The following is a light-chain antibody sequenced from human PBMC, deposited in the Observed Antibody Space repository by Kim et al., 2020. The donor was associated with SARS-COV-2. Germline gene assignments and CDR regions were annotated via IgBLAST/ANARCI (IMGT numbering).Light chain of an antibody. Sequence: SPGERATHSCRASQSVSSNYLAWYQQKPGQAPRLLICGAASRATGIPDRFSGSGSGTDLTLTISRLEPEDFAVDYCQQYDSTPRTFGQGTKVDIK. V-gene: IGKV3-20*01. J-gene: IGKJ1*01. CDR2: GAA. CDR1: QSVSSNY. CDR3: QQYDSTPRT.